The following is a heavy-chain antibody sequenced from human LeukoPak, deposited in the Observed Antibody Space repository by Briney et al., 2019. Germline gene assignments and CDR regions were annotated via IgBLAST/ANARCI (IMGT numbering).Heavy chain of an antibody. CDR2: IYYSGST. Sequence: SETLSLTCTVSGGSISSYYWSWIRQPPGKGLEWIGYIYYSGSTNYNPSLKSRVTISVDTSKNQFSLKLSSVTAADTALYYCARTGGSFYFYYYMDVWGKGTTVTVSS. V-gene: IGHV4-59*12. CDR3: ARTGGSFYFYYYMDV. J-gene: IGHJ6*03. CDR1: GGSISSYY. D-gene: IGHD1-26*01.